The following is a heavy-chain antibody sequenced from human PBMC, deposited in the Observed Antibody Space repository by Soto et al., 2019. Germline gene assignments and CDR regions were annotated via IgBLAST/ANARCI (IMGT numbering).Heavy chain of an antibody. CDR2: ISSNGGST. D-gene: IGHD6-19*01. CDR1: GFTFSSYA. Sequence: GGSLRLSCAASGFTFSSYAMHWVRQAPGKGLEYVSAISSNGGSTYYANSVKGRFTISRDNSKNTLYLQMGSLRAEDMAVYYCARDSSGLEAFDIWGQGTMVTVSS. V-gene: IGHV3-64*01. CDR3: ARDSSGLEAFDI. J-gene: IGHJ3*02.